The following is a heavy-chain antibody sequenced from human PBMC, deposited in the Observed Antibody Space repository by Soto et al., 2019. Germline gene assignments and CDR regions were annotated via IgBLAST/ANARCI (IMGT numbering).Heavy chain of an antibody. CDR1: GGSVNSDNYY. J-gene: IGHJ4*02. D-gene: IGHD6-6*01. Sequence: QVQLQESGPGLVKPLETLSLTCTVSGGSVNSDNYYWSWIRQPPGKGLEWIGYIYHSGRTNYNPSLESRVTISVDTSRNQFSLRLSSVTAADTAVFYCAREYSNSPEAFDLWGQGALVIVSS. CDR2: IYHSGRT. CDR3: AREYSNSPEAFDL. V-gene: IGHV4-61*01.